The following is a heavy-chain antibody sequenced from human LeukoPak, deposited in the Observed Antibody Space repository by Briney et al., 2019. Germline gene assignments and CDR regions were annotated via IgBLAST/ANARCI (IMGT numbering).Heavy chain of an antibody. J-gene: IGHJ5*02. CDR2: IIPIFGTA. Sequence: AASVKVSCKASGGTFSSYAISWVRQAPGQGLEWMGGIIPIFGTANYAQKFQGRVTITTDGSTSTAYMELSSLRSEDTAVYYCARARVARLVIALDPWGQGTLVTVSS. V-gene: IGHV1-69*05. CDR3: ARARVARLVIALDP. CDR1: GGTFSSYA. D-gene: IGHD3-9*01.